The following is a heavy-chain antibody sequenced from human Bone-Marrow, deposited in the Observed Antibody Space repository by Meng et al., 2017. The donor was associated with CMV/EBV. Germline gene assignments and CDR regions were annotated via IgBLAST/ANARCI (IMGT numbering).Heavy chain of an antibody. D-gene: IGHD6-6*01. CDR2: ISAYNGNT. CDR1: GYTFTNYD. V-gene: IGHV1-18*01. J-gene: IGHJ6*02. CDR3: ARDGGGASSSTRYGMDV. Sequence: ASVKVSCKASGYTFTNYDITWVRQAPGQGVEWMGWISAYNGNTNYAQKLQGRVTMTTDTSTSTAYMELRSLRFDDTAVYYCARDGGGASSSTRYGMDVWGQGTTVTVSS.